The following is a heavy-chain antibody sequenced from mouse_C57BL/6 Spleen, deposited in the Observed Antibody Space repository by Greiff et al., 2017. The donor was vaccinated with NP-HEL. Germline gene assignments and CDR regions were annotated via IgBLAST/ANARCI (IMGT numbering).Heavy chain of an antibody. CDR3: ARSMNY. J-gene: IGHJ2*01. CDR2: IYPGDGDT. Sequence: VKLMESGPELVKPGASVKISCKASGYAFSSYWMNWVKQRPGTGLEWIGRIYPGDGDTNYNGKFKGKATLTADKSSSTAYMQRSSLTSEDSAVYFCARSMNYWGQGTTLTDAS. V-gene: IGHV1-82*01. CDR1: GYAFSSYW.